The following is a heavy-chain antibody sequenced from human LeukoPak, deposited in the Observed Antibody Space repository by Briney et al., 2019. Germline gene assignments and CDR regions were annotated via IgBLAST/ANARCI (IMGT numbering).Heavy chain of an antibody. Sequence: PGGSLRLSCAASGFTFTSYWMSWVRQAPGKGLAWVANINQDGSEKYHVDSVKGRLTISRDNARNSLHLQMNSLRAEDTAVYYCVRDSSTPDYWGQGTLVTVSS. V-gene: IGHV3-7*01. CDR3: VRDSSTPDY. J-gene: IGHJ4*02. CDR1: GFTFTSYW. D-gene: IGHD3-10*01. CDR2: INQDGSEK.